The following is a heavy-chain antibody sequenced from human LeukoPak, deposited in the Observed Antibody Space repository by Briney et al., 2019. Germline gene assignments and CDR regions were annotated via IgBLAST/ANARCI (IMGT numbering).Heavy chain of an antibody. CDR3: VVPAARWYYNDMDV. CDR1: GLTFSSYA. Sequence: GGSLRLSCEASGLTFSSYAMHWVRQAPGKGLEWAAVISYDGSNKYYADSVKGRFTITRDNSKNTLYLQMSSLRAEDTGVYYCVVPAARWYYNDMDVWGQGTTVTVSS. D-gene: IGHD2-2*01. J-gene: IGHJ6*02. CDR2: ISYDGSNK. V-gene: IGHV3-30*04.